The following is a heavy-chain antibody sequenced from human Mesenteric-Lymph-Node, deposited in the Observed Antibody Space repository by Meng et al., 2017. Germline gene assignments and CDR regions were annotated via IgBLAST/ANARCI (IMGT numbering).Heavy chain of an antibody. CDR3: ARGFVKYTVTRVGNWFDP. D-gene: IGHD4-17*01. CDR1: GGSFSGYY. J-gene: IGHJ5*02. Sequence: QVRPQESGPGLVKPSETLSLTCAVYGGSFSGYYWSWIRQPPGKGLEWIGEINHSGSTNYNPSLKSRVTISVDTSKNQFSLKLSSVTAADTAVYYCARGFVKYTVTRVGNWFDPWGQGTLVTVSS. CDR2: INHSGST. V-gene: IGHV4-34*01.